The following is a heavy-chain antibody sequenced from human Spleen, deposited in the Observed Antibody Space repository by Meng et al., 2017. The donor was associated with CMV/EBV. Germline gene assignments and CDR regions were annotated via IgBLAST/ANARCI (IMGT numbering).Heavy chain of an antibody. J-gene: IGHJ5*02. Sequence: SQTLSLTCAVYGGSFSGYYWSWIRRPPGKGLEWIGEINHSGSTNYNPSLKSRVTISVDTSKNQFSLKLSSVTAADTAVYYCASYSVFGVVSWFDPWGQGTLVTVSS. CDR3: ASYSVFGVVSWFDP. CDR2: INHSGST. V-gene: IGHV4-34*01. D-gene: IGHD3-3*01. CDR1: GGSFSGYY.